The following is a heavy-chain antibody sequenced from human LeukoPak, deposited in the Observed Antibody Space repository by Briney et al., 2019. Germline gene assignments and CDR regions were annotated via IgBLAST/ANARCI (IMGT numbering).Heavy chain of an antibody. CDR2: IIPIFGTA. CDR1: GGTFSSYA. Sequence: GASVKVSCKASGGTFSSYAISWVRQAPGQGLEWMGGIIPIFGTANYAQKLQGRVTMTTDTSTSTAYMELRSLRSDDTAVYYCARDDYGGNPIDYWGQGTLVTVSS. D-gene: IGHD4-23*01. V-gene: IGHV1-69*05. CDR3: ARDDYGGNPIDY. J-gene: IGHJ4*02.